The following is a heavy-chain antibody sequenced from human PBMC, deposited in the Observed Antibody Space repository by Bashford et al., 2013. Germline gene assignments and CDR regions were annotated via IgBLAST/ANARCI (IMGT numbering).Heavy chain of an antibody. CDR2: IHHGGTT. V-gene: IGHV4-59*01. Sequence: SSETLSLTCTVSGGSISNYFWSWIRQPPGRGLEWIGYIHHGGTTNYNRSLESRVTVSVDTSKKQFSLNLSSVTAADTAVYYCARFYTSGWSGRFDLWGQGTLVTVSS. CDR1: GGSISNYF. CDR3: ARFYTSGWSGRFDL. D-gene: IGHD6-19*01. J-gene: IGHJ4*02.